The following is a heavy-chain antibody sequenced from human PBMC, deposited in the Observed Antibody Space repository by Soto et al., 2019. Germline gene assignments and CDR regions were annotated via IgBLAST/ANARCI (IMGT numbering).Heavy chain of an antibody. CDR3: ARVVVVVAATPGWFDP. J-gene: IGHJ5*02. D-gene: IGHD2-15*01. CDR2: INHSGST. V-gene: IGHV4-34*01. CDR1: GGSFSGYY. Sequence: TLSLTCAVYGGSFSGYYWSWIRQPPGKGLEWIGEINHSGSTNYNPSLKSRVTISVDTSKNQFSLKLSSVTAADTAVYYCARVVVVVAATPGWFDPWGQGTLVTVSS.